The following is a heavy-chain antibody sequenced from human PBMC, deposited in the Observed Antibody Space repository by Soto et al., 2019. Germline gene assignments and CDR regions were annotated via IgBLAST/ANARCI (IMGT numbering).Heavy chain of an antibody. CDR2: IYYSGST. D-gene: IGHD3-3*01. CDR3: ARERRFGRAFDI. CDR1: GGSISSGGYY. Sequence: SETLSLTCTVSGGSISSGGYYWSWIRQHPGKGLEWIGYIYYSGSTNYNPSLKSRVTISVDTSKNQFSLKLSSVTAADTAVYYCARERRFGRAFDIWGQGTMVTVSS. V-gene: IGHV4-61*08. J-gene: IGHJ3*02.